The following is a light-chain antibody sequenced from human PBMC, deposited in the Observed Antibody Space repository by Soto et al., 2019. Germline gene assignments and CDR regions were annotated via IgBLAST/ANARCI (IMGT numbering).Light chain of an antibody. CDR3: QSYDSSLGGHV. CDR2: GNN. CDR1: SSNIGAGYD. Sequence: QSVLTQPPSVSGAPGQRVTISCTGSSSNIGAGYDVHWYQQLPGTAPKLLIYGNNNRPSGVPDRFSGSKSGTSASLAITGLQAEDEADYYCQSYDSSLGGHVFATGTKVTVL. J-gene: IGLJ1*01. V-gene: IGLV1-40*01.